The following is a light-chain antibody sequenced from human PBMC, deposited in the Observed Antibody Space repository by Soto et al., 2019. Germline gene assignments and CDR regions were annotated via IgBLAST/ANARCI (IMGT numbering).Light chain of an antibody. CDR2: GAT. Sequence: EIVLTQSPATLSLSPGERATLSCRASQSVGTFFAWYQQKPGQAPRLLIHGATTRATGIPARFSGSGSGTEFTLTISSLQSEDFAVYYCQQYNNWPRTFGQGTKV. J-gene: IGKJ1*01. CDR3: QQYNNWPRT. V-gene: IGKV3-15*01. CDR1: QSVGTF.